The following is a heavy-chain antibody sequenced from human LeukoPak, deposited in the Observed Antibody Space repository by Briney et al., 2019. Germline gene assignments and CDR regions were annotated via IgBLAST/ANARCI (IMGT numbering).Heavy chain of an antibody. V-gene: IGHV3-21*01. CDR3: AGGGPYYYDSSGYSIFDY. Sequence: GGSLRLSCAASGFTFRNYAMNWVRQAPGKGLEWVSSISSSSSYIYYADSVKGRFTISRDNAKSSLYLQMNSLRAEDTAVYYCAGGGPYYYDSSGYSIFDYWGQGTLVTVSS. J-gene: IGHJ4*02. CDR1: GFTFRNYA. D-gene: IGHD3-22*01. CDR2: ISSSSSYI.